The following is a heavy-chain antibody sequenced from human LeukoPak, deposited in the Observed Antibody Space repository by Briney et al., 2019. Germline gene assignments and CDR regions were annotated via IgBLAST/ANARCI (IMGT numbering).Heavy chain of an antibody. Sequence: ASVKVSCKASGGTFSSYAISWVRQAPGQGLEWMGRSIPIFGTANYAQKFQGRVTITTDESTSTAYMELSSLRSEDTAVYYCATDPGLVAARPRGWFDPWGQGTLVTVSS. D-gene: IGHD6-6*01. CDR1: GGTFSSYA. V-gene: IGHV1-69*05. CDR3: ATDPGLVAARPRGWFDP. J-gene: IGHJ5*02. CDR2: SIPIFGTA.